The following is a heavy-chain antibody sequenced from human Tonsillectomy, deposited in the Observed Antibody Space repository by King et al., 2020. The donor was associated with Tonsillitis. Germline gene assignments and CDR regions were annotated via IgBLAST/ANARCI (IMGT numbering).Heavy chain of an antibody. CDR3: ARDPLNGIPDYFDY. Sequence: VQLVESGGGVVQPGGSLRISCAASGFTFSTYTMHWVRQAPGKGLEWVAVISHHGTLQYYGDSLKGRFTISRDNSKNTLYLQMNSLRGEDTAVYYCARDPLNGIPDYFDYWGQGTLVTVSS. J-gene: IGHJ4*02. D-gene: IGHD1-14*01. V-gene: IGHV3-30*04. CDR2: ISHHGTLQ. CDR1: GFTFSTYT.